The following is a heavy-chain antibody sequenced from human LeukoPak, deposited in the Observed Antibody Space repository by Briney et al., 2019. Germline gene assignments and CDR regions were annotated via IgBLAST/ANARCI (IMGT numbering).Heavy chain of an antibody. Sequence: GGSLRLSCAASGFTFDDYGMSWVRQAPGKGLEWVSVIYSGGSPYYADSVNGGFTISRDNSKNTLYLQMNSLRAEDTAVYYCARLAYYYDSSGTSDFDYWGQGTLVTVSS. D-gene: IGHD3-22*01. CDR3: ARLAYYYDSSGTSDFDY. CDR1: GFTFDDYG. CDR2: IYSGGSP. J-gene: IGHJ4*02. V-gene: IGHV3-53*01.